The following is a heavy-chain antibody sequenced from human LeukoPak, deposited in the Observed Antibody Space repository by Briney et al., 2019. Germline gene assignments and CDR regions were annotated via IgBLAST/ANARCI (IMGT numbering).Heavy chain of an antibody. V-gene: IGHV4-34*01. Sequence: SETLSLTCAVYGGSFSGYYWSWIRQTPGKGLEWIGEINHSGSTNYNPSLKSRVTISVDTSKNQFSLKLSSVTAADTAVYYCARGQAFMIFGVVIRYYYDYYMDVWGKGTTVTVSS. D-gene: IGHD3-3*01. J-gene: IGHJ6*03. CDR1: GGSFSGYY. CDR2: INHSGST. CDR3: ARGQAFMIFGVVIRYYYDYYMDV.